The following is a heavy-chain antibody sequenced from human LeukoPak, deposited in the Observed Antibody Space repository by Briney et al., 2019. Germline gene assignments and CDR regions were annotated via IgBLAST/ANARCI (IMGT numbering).Heavy chain of an antibody. J-gene: IGHJ6*02. D-gene: IGHD4/OR15-4a*01. CDR2: ISGSGVNT. V-gene: IGHV3-23*01. Sequence: GGSLRLSCAASGVTFSRYGMHWVRQAPGKGLEWVLGISGSGVNTYYADSVKGRFTISRDNSKNTLYLQLNSLRGEDTAIYYCARDTSFNYGAHAMDVWGQGTTVTVSS. CDR3: ARDTSFNYGAHAMDV. CDR1: GVTFSRYG.